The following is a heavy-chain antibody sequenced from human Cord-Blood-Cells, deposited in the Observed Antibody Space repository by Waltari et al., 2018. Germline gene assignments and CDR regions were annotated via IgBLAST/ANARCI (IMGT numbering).Heavy chain of an antibody. CDR3: ARHADDFWSGYLGY. J-gene: IGHJ4*02. CDR2: IYYSGIT. Sequence: QLQLQESGPGLVKPSETLSLTCTVSGGSISSSSYYWGWIRQPPGKGLEWIGSIYYSGITSYNPSLKSRVTISVDTSKNQFSLKLSSVTAADTAVYYCARHADDFWSGYLGYWGQGTLVTVSS. D-gene: IGHD3-3*01. V-gene: IGHV4-39*01. CDR1: GGSISSSSYY.